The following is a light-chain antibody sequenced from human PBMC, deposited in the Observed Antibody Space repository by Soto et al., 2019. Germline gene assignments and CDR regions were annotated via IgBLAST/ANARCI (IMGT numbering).Light chain of an antibody. J-gene: IGKJ2*02. V-gene: IGKV1-33*01. CDR2: DTS. Sequence: DIQLTQSPPSLSASVGDRVSITCQASLDIRNYLNWYQHKPGRAPKLLIYDTSNLETGVPSRFGGSASGTNFSFIITDLQPEDVATYYCQQYENLPCTFGQGTKLEI. CDR1: LDIRNY. CDR3: QQYENLPCT.